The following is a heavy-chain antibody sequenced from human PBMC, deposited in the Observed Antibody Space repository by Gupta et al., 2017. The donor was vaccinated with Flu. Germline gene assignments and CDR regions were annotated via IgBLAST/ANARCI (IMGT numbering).Heavy chain of an antibody. D-gene: IGHD2-15*01. CDR3: ARDGLQPSAVYCSGGSCYYFDY. Sequence: QVQLQESGPGLVKPSETLSLTCAVSGYSISRGYYWGWIRQPPGKGLEWIGSIDHSGSTYYNPSLKSRVTISVDTSKNQFSLKLSSVTAADTAVYYCARDGLQPSAVYCSGGSCYYFDYWGQGTLVTVSS. CDR1: GYSISRGYY. J-gene: IGHJ4*02. CDR2: IDHSGST. V-gene: IGHV4-38-2*02.